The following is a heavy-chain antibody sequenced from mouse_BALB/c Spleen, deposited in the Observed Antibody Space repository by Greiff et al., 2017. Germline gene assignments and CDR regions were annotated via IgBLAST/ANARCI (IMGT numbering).Heavy chain of an antibody. D-gene: IGHD1-1*01. CDR3: ARDYYGSSWFAY. CDR2: ISSGGSYT. V-gene: IGHV5-6*01. CDR1: GFTFSSYG. J-gene: IGHJ3*01. Sequence: DVQLVESGGDLVKPGGSLKLSCAASGFTFSSYGMSWVRQTPDKRLEWVATISSGGSYTYYPDSVKGRFTISRDNAKNTLYLQMSSLKSEDTAMYYCARDYYGSSWFAYWGQGTLVTVSA.